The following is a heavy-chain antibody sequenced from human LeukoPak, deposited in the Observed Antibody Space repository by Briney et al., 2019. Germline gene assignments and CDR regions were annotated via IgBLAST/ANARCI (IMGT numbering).Heavy chain of an antibody. Sequence: GSLRLSCAASGFAFSSYDITWVRQAPGKGLEWVSALSGSGGSTYYADSVKGRFTISRDNSKNTLYLQMNSLRAEDTAVYYCAKPLNPYDYYYYYMDVWGKGTTVTVSS. J-gene: IGHJ6*03. CDR3: AKPLNPYDYYYYYMDV. D-gene: IGHD4-17*01. V-gene: IGHV3-23*01. CDR1: GFAFSSYD. CDR2: LSGSGGST.